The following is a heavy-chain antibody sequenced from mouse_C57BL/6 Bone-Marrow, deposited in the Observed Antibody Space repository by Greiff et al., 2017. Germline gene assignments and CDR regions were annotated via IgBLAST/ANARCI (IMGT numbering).Heavy chain of an antibody. D-gene: IGHD2-3*01. V-gene: IGHV5-4*01. CDR2: ISDGGSYT. Sequence: EVKVEESGGGLVKPGGSLKLSCAASGFTFSSYAMSWVRQTPEKRLEWVATISDGGSYTYYPDNVKGRFTISRDNAKNNLYLQMSHLKSEDTAMYYCARDDGYPGAYWGQGTLVTVSA. CDR1: GFTFSSYA. J-gene: IGHJ3*01. CDR3: ARDDGYPGAY.